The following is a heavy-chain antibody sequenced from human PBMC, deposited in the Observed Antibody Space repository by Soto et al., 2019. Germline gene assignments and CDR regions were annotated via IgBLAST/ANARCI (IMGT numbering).Heavy chain of an antibody. V-gene: IGHV4-59*01. CDR2: IYYSGST. J-gene: IGHJ4*03. D-gene: IGHD1-26*01. Sequence: SETLSLTCTVSGGTISIYYWSLIRQPPGKGLEWIGYIYYSGSTNYNPSLKSRVTISVDTSKNQFSLKLSSVTAADTAVYYCARDFFGYSAAGYFDYWGQVTLVTVSS. CDR3: ARDFFGYSAAGYFDY. CDR1: GGTISIYY.